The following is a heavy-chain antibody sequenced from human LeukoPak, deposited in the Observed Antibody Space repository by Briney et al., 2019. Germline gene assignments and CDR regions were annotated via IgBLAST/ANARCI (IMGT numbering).Heavy chain of an antibody. D-gene: IGHD6-19*01. V-gene: IGHV3-11*04. J-gene: IGHJ4*02. CDR2: ISSSGSTI. CDR1: GFTFSDYY. Sequence: GGSLRLSCAASGFTFSDYYMSWIRQAPGKGLEWVSYISSSGSTIYYADPVKGRFTISRDNAKNSLYLQMNSLRAEDTAVYYCAREVSLAVVFDYWGQGTLVTVSS. CDR3: AREVSLAVVFDY.